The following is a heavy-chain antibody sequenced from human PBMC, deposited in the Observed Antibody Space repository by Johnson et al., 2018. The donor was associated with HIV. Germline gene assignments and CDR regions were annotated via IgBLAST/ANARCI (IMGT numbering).Heavy chain of an antibody. CDR1: GFIISSYW. CDR2: IKNDGSEK. D-gene: IGHD6-19*01. Sequence: EKLVESGGGLVQPGGSLRLSCAASGFIISSYWMTWVRQAPGKGLEWVANIKNDGSEKYYVDSVKGRFTIPRDNAKNSLYLQMNHLRAEDTAVYYCARDAVISSGWYNVDAFDIWGQGTMVTVSS. CDR3: ARDAVISSGWYNVDAFDI. V-gene: IGHV3-7*05. J-gene: IGHJ3*02.